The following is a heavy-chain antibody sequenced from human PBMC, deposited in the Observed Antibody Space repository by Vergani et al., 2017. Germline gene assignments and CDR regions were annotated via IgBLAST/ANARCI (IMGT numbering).Heavy chain of an antibody. CDR1: GGTFSSYA. J-gene: IGHJ2*01. V-gene: IGHV1-69*17. CDR2: IIPIFGIA. Sequence: QVQLVQSGAEVKKPGSSVKVSCKASGGTFSSYAISWVRQAPGQGLEWMGGIIPIFGIANYAQKFQGRVTITADKSTSTAYMELSSLRSEDTAVYYCARSFSGYSYGPWGWYFDLWGRGTLVTVSS. CDR3: ARSFSGYSYGPWGWYFDL. D-gene: IGHD5-18*01.